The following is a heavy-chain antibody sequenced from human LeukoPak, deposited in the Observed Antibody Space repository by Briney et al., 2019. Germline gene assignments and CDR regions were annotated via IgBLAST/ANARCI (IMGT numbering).Heavy chain of an antibody. Sequence: PGGSLRLSCAASGFIFSDHYIDWVRQAPGKGLEWVGRSRDKGNSYTTAYAASVRGRFTISRDDSKNSLYLQMNSLKIEDTAVYYCTKFARAPRDFDYWGQGTLVTVSS. CDR3: TKFARAPRDFDY. D-gene: IGHD3-10*01. CDR2: SRDKGNSYTT. J-gene: IGHJ4*01. V-gene: IGHV3-72*01. CDR1: GFIFSDHY.